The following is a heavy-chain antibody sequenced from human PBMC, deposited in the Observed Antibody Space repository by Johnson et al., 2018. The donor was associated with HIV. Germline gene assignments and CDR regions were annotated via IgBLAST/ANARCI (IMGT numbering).Heavy chain of an antibody. D-gene: IGHD4-23*01. CDR3: ARGLRRTTVGNDAFDI. CDR2: IGGSDGSR. CDR1: GFTFSSYA. V-gene: IGHV3-NL1*01. J-gene: IGHJ3*02. Sequence: QVQLVESGGGVVQPGRSLRVSCAASGFTFSSYAMHWVRQAPGKGLEWVSDIGGSDGSRNYVDSVKGRFTISRDNSKNTLYLQMNSLRAEDTAVYYCARGLRRTTVGNDAFDIWGQGTMVTVSS.